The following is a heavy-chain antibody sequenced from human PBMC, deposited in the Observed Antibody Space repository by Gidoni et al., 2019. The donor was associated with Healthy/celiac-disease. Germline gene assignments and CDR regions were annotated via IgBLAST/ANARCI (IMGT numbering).Heavy chain of an antibody. J-gene: IGHJ3*02. CDR2: IYWKDDK. CDR1: GFSLSTSGVG. Sequence: QITLKESGPTLVKPTQTLTLTCTFSGFSLSTSGVGVGWIRQPPGKALEWLALIYWKDDKRYSPSLKSRLTLTKDTSKNQVVLTMTNMDPVDTATYYCAHSSSLWPRGGAFDIWGQGTMVTVSS. D-gene: IGHD3-10*01. V-gene: IGHV2-5*01. CDR3: AHSSSLWPRGGAFDI.